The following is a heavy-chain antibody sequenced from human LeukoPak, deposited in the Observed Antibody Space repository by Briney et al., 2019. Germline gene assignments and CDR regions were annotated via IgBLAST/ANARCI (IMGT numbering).Heavy chain of an antibody. CDR2: ISYDGSNK. CDR3: ASEGVVVVAATFDY. Sequence: GGSLRLSCAASGFTFSSYAMHWVRQAPGKGLEWVAVISYDGSNKYYADSVKGRFTISRDNSKNTLYLQMNSLRAEDTAVYYCASEGVVVVAATFDYWGQGTLVTVSS. CDR1: GFTFSSYA. J-gene: IGHJ4*02. D-gene: IGHD2-15*01. V-gene: IGHV3-30-3*01.